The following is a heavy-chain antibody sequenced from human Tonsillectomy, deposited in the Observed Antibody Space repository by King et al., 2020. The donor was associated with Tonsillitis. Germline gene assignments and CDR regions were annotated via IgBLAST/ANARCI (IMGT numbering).Heavy chain of an antibody. CDR3: AHSRSSSGYVRGDYFDY. V-gene: IGHV2-5*02. CDR2: IYWDDDK. J-gene: IGHJ4*02. D-gene: IGHD6-13*01. Sequence: TLKESGPTLVKPTQTLTLTCTFSGFSLSTSGVGVGWIRQPPGKALEWLALIYWDDDKRSSPSLRSRLTITKDTSKNQVVLAMTNVDPVDTATYYCAHSRSSSGYVRGDYFDYWGQGTLVTVSS. CDR1: GFSLSTSGVG.